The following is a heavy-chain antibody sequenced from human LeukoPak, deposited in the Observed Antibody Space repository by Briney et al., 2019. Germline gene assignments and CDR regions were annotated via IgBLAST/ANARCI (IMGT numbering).Heavy chain of an antibody. CDR3: AAARGRKEMGEY. V-gene: IGHV3-23*01. Sequence: GGSLRLSFEASGFKFANYGISWRRQAPGKGLEWVSTISDSGRRTYYADSVKGRSTISRDNSKNSLYLQMTNLRAEDTALYYCAAARGRKEMGEYWGQGTLVTVSS. CDR1: GFKFANYG. D-gene: IGHD5-24*01. CDR2: ISDSGRRT. J-gene: IGHJ4*02.